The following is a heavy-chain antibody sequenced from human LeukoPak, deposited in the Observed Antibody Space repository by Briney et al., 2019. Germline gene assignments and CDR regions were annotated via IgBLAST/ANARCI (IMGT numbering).Heavy chain of an antibody. V-gene: IGHV4-39*07. D-gene: IGHD3-22*01. CDR2: IYYSGST. J-gene: IGHJ4*02. CDR3: ARDNVLDDSSGYYFDY. CDR1: GGSISSSSYY. Sequence: SETLSLTCTVSGGSISSSSYYWGWIRQPPGKGLEWIGSIYYSGSTYYNPSLRSRVTISVDTSKNQFSLKLSSVTAADTAVYYCARDNVLDDSSGYYFDYWGQGTLVTVSS.